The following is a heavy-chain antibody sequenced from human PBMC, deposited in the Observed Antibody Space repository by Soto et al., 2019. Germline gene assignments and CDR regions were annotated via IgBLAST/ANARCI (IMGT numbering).Heavy chain of an antibody. V-gene: IGHV3-20*04. CDR2: IRHKPNGGNV. CDR3: VKPTQSCTSITCPFGY. J-gene: IGHJ4*02. Sequence: GGSLRLSCAASGFTFRYSDMSGVRQTPGKGLEWVTFIRHKPNGGNVGYADSVKGRFTISRDNARKSLYLQMSGLTAADTALYYCVKPTQSCTSITCPFGYWGQGTLVTVSS. D-gene: IGHD2-2*01. CDR1: GFTFRYSD.